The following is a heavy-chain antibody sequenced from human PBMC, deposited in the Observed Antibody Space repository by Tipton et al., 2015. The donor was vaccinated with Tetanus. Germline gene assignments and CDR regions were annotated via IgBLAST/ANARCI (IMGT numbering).Heavy chain of an antibody. CDR1: GDSMTDFY. V-gene: IGHV4-59*01. CDR3: ARTTRRWLHPDF. D-gene: IGHD5-24*01. J-gene: IGHJ4*02. CDR2: IFSTGRT. Sequence: TLSLTCNVSGDSMTDFYWSWIWQAPGKGLEWIAYIFSTGRTQYNPSLKSRVTISIDTAKNQISLHLSSVTAADTAIYYCARTTRRWLHPDFGGRGTLVSVSA.